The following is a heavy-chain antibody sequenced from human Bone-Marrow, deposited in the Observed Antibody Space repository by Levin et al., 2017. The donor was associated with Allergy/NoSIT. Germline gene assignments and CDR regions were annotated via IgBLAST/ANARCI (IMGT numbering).Heavy chain of an antibody. CDR3: ARGHSSGWYKEVYNWFDP. V-gene: IGHV6-1*01. D-gene: IGHD6-19*01. CDR1: GDRVSSNSAA. J-gene: IGHJ5*02. CDR2: TYYRSKWYN. Sequence: SQTLSLTCAISGDRVSSNSAAWNWIRQSPSRGLEWLGRTYYRSKWYNDYAVSVKSRITINPDTSKNQFSLQLNSVTPEDTAVYYCARGHSSGWYKEVYNWFDPWGQGTLVTVSS.